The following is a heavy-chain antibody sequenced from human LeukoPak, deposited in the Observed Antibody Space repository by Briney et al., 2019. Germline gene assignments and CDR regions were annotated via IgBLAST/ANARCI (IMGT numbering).Heavy chain of an antibody. V-gene: IGHV4-4*02. J-gene: IGHJ4*02. CDR2: IYHSGST. Sequence: SGTLSLTCAVSGGSISSNNWWGWVRQPPGKGLEWIGYIYHSGSTYYNPSLKSRVSISVDRSKNQFSLKLSSVTAADTAVYYCARGEEYCGGDCYSGWGQGTLVTVSS. CDR1: GGSISSNNW. D-gene: IGHD2-21*02. CDR3: ARGEEYCGGDCYSG.